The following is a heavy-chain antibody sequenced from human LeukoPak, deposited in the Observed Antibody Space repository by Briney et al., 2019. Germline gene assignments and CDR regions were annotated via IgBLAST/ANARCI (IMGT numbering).Heavy chain of an antibody. V-gene: IGHV3-33*01. CDR1: GFTFSSYG. D-gene: IGHD1-26*01. J-gene: IGHJ3*02. Sequence: GRSLRLSCAASGFTFSSYGMHWVRQAPGKGLEWVAVIWYDGSNKYYADPVKGRFTISRDNSKNTLYQQMNSLRAEDTAVYYCAREIVGATDEAFDIWGQGTMVTVSS. CDR3: AREIVGATDEAFDI. CDR2: IWYDGSNK.